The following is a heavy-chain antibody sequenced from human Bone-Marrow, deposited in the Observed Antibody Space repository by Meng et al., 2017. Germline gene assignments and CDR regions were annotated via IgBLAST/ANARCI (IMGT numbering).Heavy chain of an antibody. CDR1: GFTFTSSA. D-gene: IGHD2-2*01. CDR3: AADRGYCSSTSCYHGFYYYYGMDV. Sequence: SVKVSCKASGFTFTSSAMQWVRQARGQRLEWIGWIVVGSGNTNYAQKFQERVTITRDMSTSTAYMELSSLRSEDTAVYYCAADRGYCSSTSCYHGFYYYYGMDVWGQGTTVTVSS. CDR2: IVVGSGNT. J-gene: IGHJ6*02. V-gene: IGHV1-58*02.